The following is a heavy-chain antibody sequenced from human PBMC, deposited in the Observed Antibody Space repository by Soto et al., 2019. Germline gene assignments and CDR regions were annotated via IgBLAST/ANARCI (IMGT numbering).Heavy chain of an antibody. D-gene: IGHD2-2*01. V-gene: IGHV4-39*01. CDR2: IYYSGST. Sequence: SETLSLTYTVSGGSISSSSYYWGWIRRPPGKGLEWIGSIYYSGSTYYNPSLKSRVTISVDTSKNQFSLKLSSVTAADTAVYYCATQLGYCSSTSCSNWFDPWGQGTLVTVSS. CDR1: GGSISSSSYY. CDR3: ATQLGYCSSTSCSNWFDP. J-gene: IGHJ5*02.